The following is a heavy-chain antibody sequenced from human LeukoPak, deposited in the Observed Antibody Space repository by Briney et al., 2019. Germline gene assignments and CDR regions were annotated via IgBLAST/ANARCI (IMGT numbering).Heavy chain of an antibody. CDR1: GGTFSSYA. CDR2: IIPIFGIA. CDR3: ARTGYCSGCSCPGYFDY. Sequence: ASVKVSCKASGGTFSSYAISWVRQAPGQGLEWMGRIIPIFGIANYAQKFQGRVTITADKSTSTAYMELSSLRSEDTAVYYCARTGYCSGCSCPGYFDYWGQGTLVTVSS. J-gene: IGHJ4*02. V-gene: IGHV1-69*04. D-gene: IGHD2-15*01.